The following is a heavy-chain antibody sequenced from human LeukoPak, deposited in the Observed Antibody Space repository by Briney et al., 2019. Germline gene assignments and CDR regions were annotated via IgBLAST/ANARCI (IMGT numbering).Heavy chain of an antibody. Sequence: GGSLRLSCAASGFTFSSYAMHWVRQAPGKGLEWVAVISYDGSNKYYADSVKGRFTISRDNSKNTLYLQMNSLRAEDTAVYYCATPTAASHDGFDIWGQGTMVTVSS. CDR3: ATPTAASHDGFDI. CDR2: ISYDGSNK. V-gene: IGHV3-30-3*01. J-gene: IGHJ3*02. CDR1: GFTFSSYA. D-gene: IGHD1-1*01.